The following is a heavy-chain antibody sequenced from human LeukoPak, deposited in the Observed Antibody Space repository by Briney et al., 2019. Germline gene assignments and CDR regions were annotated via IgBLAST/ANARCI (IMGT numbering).Heavy chain of an antibody. Sequence: ASVKVSCKASGYTFTSYGISWVRRAPGQGLEWMGWISAYNGNTNYAQKLRGRVTMTTDTSKSTAYMELRSLRSDDTAVYYCARDTARTWSVVVVAATPHYWGQGTLVTVSS. CDR3: ARDTARTWSVVVVAATPHY. V-gene: IGHV1-18*01. CDR1: GYTFTSYG. CDR2: ISAYNGNT. D-gene: IGHD2-15*01. J-gene: IGHJ4*02.